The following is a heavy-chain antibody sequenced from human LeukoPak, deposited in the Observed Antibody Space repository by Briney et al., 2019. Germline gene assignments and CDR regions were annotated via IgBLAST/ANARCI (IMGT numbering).Heavy chain of an antibody. Sequence: SETLSLTCTVSGGSISSGDYYCSWIRQPPGKGLEWIGYIYYSGSTYYNPSLKSRVTISVDTSKNQFSLNLSSVTAADTAVYYCARACGSCQLGFALDIWGQGTMVTVSS. CDR2: IYYSGST. CDR3: ARACGSCQLGFALDI. CDR1: GGSISSGDYY. V-gene: IGHV4-30-4*01. D-gene: IGHD2-15*01. J-gene: IGHJ3*02.